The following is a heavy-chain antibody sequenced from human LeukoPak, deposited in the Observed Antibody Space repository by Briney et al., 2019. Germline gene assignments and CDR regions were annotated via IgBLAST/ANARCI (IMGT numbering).Heavy chain of an antibody. CDR2: ISSSSSTI. V-gene: IGHV3-48*01. Sequence: PGGSLRLSCAASGFTFSSYSMNWVRQAPGKGLEWVSYISSSSSTIYYADSVKGRFTISRDNAKNSLYLQMNSLRAEDTAVYYCARDFNDRVPAAEEYFDYWGQGTLVTVSS. J-gene: IGHJ4*02. CDR3: ARDFNDRVPAAEEYFDY. D-gene: IGHD2-2*01. CDR1: GFTFSSYS.